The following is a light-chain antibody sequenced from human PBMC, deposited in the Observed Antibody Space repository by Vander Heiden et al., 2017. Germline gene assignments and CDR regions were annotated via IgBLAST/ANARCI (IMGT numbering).Light chain of an antibody. CDR1: QGISNY. CDR3: QKYNSAPRGT. CDR2: AAS. V-gene: IGKV1-27*01. J-gene: IGKJ1*01. Sequence: DIQMTQSPSSLSASVGDRVTITCRASQGISNYLAWYQQKPGKVPKLLIYAASTLQSGVPSRFSGSGSGTDFTLTISSLQPEDVATYYCQKYNSAPRGTFGQGTKVEI.